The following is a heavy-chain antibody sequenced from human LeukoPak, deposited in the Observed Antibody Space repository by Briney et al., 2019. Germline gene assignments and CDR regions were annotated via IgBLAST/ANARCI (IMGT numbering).Heavy chain of an antibody. CDR2: IYSGGST. CDR3: ARPGGYYGSGSYLDY. V-gene: IGHV3-53*01. CDR1: GFTFSNFA. D-gene: IGHD3-10*01. J-gene: IGHJ4*02. Sequence: GGSLRLSCAASGFTFSNFAMHWVRQAPGKGLEWVSVIYSGGSTYYADSVKGRFTISRDNSKNTLYLQMNSLRAEDTAVYYCARPGGYYGSGSYLDYWGQGTLVTVSS.